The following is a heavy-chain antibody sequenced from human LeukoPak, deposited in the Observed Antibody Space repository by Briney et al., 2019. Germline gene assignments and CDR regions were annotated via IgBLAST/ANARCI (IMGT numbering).Heavy chain of an antibody. V-gene: IGHV4-61*02. CDR2: IYTSGST. CDR1: GGSISSGSYY. Sequence: SQTLSLTCTVSGGSISSGSYYWSWIRQPAGKGLEWIGRIYTSGSTNYNPSLKSRVTISVDTSKNQFSLKLSSVTAADTAVYYCAREDHYMDVWGKGTTVTVSS. CDR3: AREDHYMDV. J-gene: IGHJ6*03.